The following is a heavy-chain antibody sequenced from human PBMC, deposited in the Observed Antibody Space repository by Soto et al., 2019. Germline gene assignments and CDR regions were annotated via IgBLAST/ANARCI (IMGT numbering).Heavy chain of an antibody. D-gene: IGHD6-19*01. J-gene: IGHJ6*02. CDR3: ARSRRGAYSSGWYSPSGYYNYGIDV. V-gene: IGHV5-51*01. CDR2: IYPGDSDT. Sequence: GESLKISCKGSGYSFASFWIGWVRQMSGKGLEWMAIIYPGDSDTKYSPSVQGQVTISADRSISTAYLQWTSLKASDTAMYYCARSRRGAYSSGWYSPSGYYNYGIDVWGQGTKVTVSS. CDR1: GYSFASFW.